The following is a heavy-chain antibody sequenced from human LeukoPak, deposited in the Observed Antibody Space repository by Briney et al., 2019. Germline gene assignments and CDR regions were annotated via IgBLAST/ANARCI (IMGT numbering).Heavy chain of an antibody. J-gene: IGHJ6*02. CDR1: GGSISSGYYY. CDR2: IYSSGST. CDR3: ARHPVLLSGMDV. V-gene: IGHV4-30-4*08. D-gene: IGHD2-21*01. Sequence: SSETLSLTCSVSGGSISSGYYYWTWIRQHPGTGLEWIGYIYSSGSTHYNPSLKSRSTISVDTSKNHFSLKLTSVTAADTAVYYCARHPVLLSGMDVWGQGTTVTVSS.